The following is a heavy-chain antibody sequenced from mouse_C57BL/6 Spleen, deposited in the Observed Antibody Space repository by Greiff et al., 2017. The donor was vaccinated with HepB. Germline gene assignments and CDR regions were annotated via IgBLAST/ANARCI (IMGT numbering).Heavy chain of an antibody. CDR2: IDPETGGT. CDR3: TNGNYLAY. CDR1: GYTFTDYE. D-gene: IGHD2-1*01. J-gene: IGHJ3*01. Sequence: VHLVESGAELVRPGASVTLSCKASGYTFTDYEMHWVKQTPVHGLEWIGAIDPETGGTAYNQKFKGKAILTADKSSSTAYMELRSLTSEDSAVYYCTNGNYLAYWGQGTLVTVSA. V-gene: IGHV1-15*01.